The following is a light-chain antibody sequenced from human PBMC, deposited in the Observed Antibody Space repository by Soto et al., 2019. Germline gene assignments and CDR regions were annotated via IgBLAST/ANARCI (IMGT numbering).Light chain of an antibody. Sequence: DIQMTQSPSSLSASVGDRVTITCRASQNINTYLNWYQHTPGRAPKLLIYAESNLESGVPSRFSGSGSGTDFTLTIGSLQPGDFATYSCPQTYSTPLTFGGGTKVVLK. V-gene: IGKV1-39*01. CDR1: QNINTY. CDR3: PQTYSTPLT. J-gene: IGKJ4*01. CDR2: AES.